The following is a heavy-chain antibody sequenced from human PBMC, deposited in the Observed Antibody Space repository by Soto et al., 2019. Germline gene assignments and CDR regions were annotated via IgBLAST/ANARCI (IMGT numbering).Heavy chain of an antibody. Sequence: QVQLVQSGAEVKKPGASVKVSCKASGYTFTNYGISWVRQAPGQGLEWMGWISAYNGNTDYAQKLQGRVTMTTDTSKXTAYMELRSLRSDDTAVYYCARVGAYCVSTSCHDYWGQGTLVTVSS. D-gene: IGHD2-2*01. CDR1: GYTFTNYG. V-gene: IGHV1-18*01. J-gene: IGHJ4*02. CDR3: ARVGAYCVSTSCHDY. CDR2: ISAYNGNT.